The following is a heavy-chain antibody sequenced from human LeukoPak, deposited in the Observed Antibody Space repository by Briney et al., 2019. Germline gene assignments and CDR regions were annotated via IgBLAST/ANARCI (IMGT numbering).Heavy chain of an antibody. Sequence: SETLSLTCTVSGGSISSSSYYWGWIRQPPGRGLEWIGSFYYSGSTYYNPSLKSRVTISVDTPKNQFSLRLSSVTAADTAVYYCARHGAYSYGFDYWGQGTLVTVFS. CDR2: FYYSGST. J-gene: IGHJ4*02. D-gene: IGHD5-18*01. CDR3: ARHGAYSYGFDY. CDR1: GGSISSSSYY. V-gene: IGHV4-39*01.